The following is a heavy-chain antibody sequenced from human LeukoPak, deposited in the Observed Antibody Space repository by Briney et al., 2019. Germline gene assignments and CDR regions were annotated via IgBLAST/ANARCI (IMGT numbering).Heavy chain of an antibody. D-gene: IGHD6-13*01. CDR3: ARDLYSRSWGPTADY. J-gene: IGHJ4*02. CDR2: IWFDGGNK. V-gene: IGHV3-33*08. Sequence: GGSLRLSCAASGFTFSNYWMNWVRQAPGKGLEWVAVIWFDGGNKFYADSVKGRFTISRDNSKNTLYLQMNTLRAEDTAVYFCARDLYSRSWGPTADYWGQGTLVSVSS. CDR1: GFTFSNYW.